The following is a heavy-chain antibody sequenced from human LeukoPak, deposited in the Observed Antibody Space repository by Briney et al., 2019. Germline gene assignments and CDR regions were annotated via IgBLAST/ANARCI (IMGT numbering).Heavy chain of an antibody. J-gene: IGHJ4*02. D-gene: IGHD2-15*01. CDR1: GFTFSSYG. CDR2: ILYDGSNK. CDR3: ARPYCSGGSCYSGHFDY. V-gene: IGHV3-30*02. Sequence: PGGSLRFCCAASGFTFSSYGIHWVRQAPGKGLEWVAFILYDGSNKFYADSVKGRFTISKDNSKNTLYLQMNSLRAEDTAVYYCARPYCSGGSCYSGHFDYWGQGTLVTVSS.